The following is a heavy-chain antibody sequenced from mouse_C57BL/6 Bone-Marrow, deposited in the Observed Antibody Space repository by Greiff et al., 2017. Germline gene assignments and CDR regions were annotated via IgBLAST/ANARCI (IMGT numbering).Heavy chain of an antibody. D-gene: IGHD1-1*01. CDR3: ARGGYYGYYAMDY. Sequence: VKLVESGAELVRPGASVKLSCKASGYTFTDYYINWVKQRPGQGLEWIARIYPGSGNTYYNEKFKGKATLTAEKSSSTAYMQLSSLTSEDSAVYFCARGGYYGYYAMDYWGQGTSVTVSS. V-gene: IGHV1-76*01. J-gene: IGHJ4*01. CDR1: GYTFTDYY. CDR2: IYPGSGNT.